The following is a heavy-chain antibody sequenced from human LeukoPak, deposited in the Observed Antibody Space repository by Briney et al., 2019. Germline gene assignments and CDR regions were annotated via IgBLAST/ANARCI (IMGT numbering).Heavy chain of an antibody. J-gene: IGHJ4*02. CDR2: IDPSGGRS. D-gene: IGHD5-12*01. Sequence: ASVTVSCKASGYTFTNYYIHWVRQAPGQGPEWMGIIDPSGGRSSHAQKFQGRLTMTRDTSTSTVYMELYSLRSEDTAVYYCVRGYSGYENDYWGQGTLVTVSS. V-gene: IGHV1-46*03. CDR3: VRGYSGYENDY. CDR1: GYTFTNYY.